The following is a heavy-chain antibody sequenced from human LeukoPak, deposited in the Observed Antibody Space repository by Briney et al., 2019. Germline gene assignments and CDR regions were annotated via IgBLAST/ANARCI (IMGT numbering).Heavy chain of an antibody. Sequence: GGSLRLSCAASGFTFDDYAMHWVRQAPGKGLEWVSGISWNSGSIGYADSVKGRFTISRDNAKNSLYLQMNSLRAEDTAVYYCASPRRTRTAFDIWGQGTMVTVSS. CDR2: ISWNSGSI. D-gene: IGHD1-14*01. V-gene: IGHV3-9*01. CDR1: GFTFDDYA. J-gene: IGHJ3*02. CDR3: ASPRRTRTAFDI.